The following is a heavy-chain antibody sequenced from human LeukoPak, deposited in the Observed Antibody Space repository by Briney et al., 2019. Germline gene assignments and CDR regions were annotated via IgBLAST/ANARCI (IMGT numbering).Heavy chain of an antibody. D-gene: IGHD1-26*01. Sequence: PGGSLRLSCAASGFTFDDFGMSWVRQAPAKGLEWVSSINWDGGSTYYADSVEGRVTISRDNVENSLHLQMNSLRVEDTAVYYCVTGGSGTYYKWGQGTLVTVSS. CDR1: GFTFDDFG. CDR2: INWDGGST. CDR3: VTGGSGTYYK. J-gene: IGHJ4*02. V-gene: IGHV3-20*04.